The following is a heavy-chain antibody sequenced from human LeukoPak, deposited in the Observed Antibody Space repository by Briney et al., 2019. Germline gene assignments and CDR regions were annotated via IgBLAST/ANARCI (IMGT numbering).Heavy chain of an antibody. D-gene: IGHD3-22*01. CDR3: AREYDSSGYYHLIDY. Sequence: GGSLRLSCAASGFTFSSYSMNWVRQAPGKGLEWVSSISSSSSYIYYADSVKGRFTISRDNAKNSLYLQMNSLRAEDTAVYYCAREYDSSGYYHLIDYWGQGTLVTVSS. CDR2: ISSSSSYI. J-gene: IGHJ4*02. V-gene: IGHV3-21*01. CDR1: GFTFSSYS.